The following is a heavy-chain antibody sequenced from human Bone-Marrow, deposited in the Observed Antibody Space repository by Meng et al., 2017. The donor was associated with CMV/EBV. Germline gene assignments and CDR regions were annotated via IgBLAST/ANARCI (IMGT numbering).Heavy chain of an antibody. CDR2: IKQDGSEK. Sequence: GESLKISCAASGFTFSSNAMSWVRQAPGKGLEWVANIKQDGSEKYYVDSVKGRFTISRDNAKNSLYLQMNSLRAEDTAVYYCARETDGSPDYWGQGTLVTVSS. V-gene: IGHV3-7*01. J-gene: IGHJ4*02. CDR3: ARETDGSPDY. D-gene: IGHD5-24*01. CDR1: GFTFSSNA.